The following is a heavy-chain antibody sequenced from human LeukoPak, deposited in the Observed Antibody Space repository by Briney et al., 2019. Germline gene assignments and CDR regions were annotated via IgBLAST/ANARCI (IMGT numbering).Heavy chain of an antibody. Sequence: PGGSLRLSCSASGFTFSSYAMSWVRQAPGKGLEWVSVITGSGGNTFYADSVKGRFTISRDNSKNTLYLQMNSLRAEDTAVYYCAKELYYYDSSGPARGCFDYWGQGTLVTVSS. CDR3: AKELYYYDSSGPARGCFDY. V-gene: IGHV3-23*01. CDR1: GFTFSSYA. CDR2: ITGSGGNT. J-gene: IGHJ4*02. D-gene: IGHD3-22*01.